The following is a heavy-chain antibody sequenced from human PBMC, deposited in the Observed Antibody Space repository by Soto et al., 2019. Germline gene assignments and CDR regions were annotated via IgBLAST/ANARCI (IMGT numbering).Heavy chain of an antibody. V-gene: IGHV3-30-3*01. Sequence: QVQLVESGGGVVQPGRSLRLSCAASGFTFSSYAMHWVRQAPGKGLEWVAVISYDGSNKYYADSVKGRFTISRDNSKNTXNXXMTSLRAEDTAVYYCARDHVVVAATLRASYYGMDVWGQGTTVTVSS. CDR2: ISYDGSNK. CDR3: ARDHVVVAATLRASYYGMDV. J-gene: IGHJ6*02. CDR1: GFTFSSYA. D-gene: IGHD2-15*01.